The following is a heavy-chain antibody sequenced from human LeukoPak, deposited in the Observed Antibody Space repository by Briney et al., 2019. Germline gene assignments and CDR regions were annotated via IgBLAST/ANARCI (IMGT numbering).Heavy chain of an antibody. V-gene: IGHV4-34*01. Sequence: SETLSLTCAVYGGSFSGYYWSWIRQPPGKGLEWIGEINHSGSTNYNPSLKSRVTISVDTSKNQFSLKLSSVTAADTAVYYCARHSPICSSTSCQFDYWGQGTLVTVSS. CDR3: ARHSPICSSTSCQFDY. CDR1: GGSFSGYY. J-gene: IGHJ4*02. CDR2: INHSGST. D-gene: IGHD2-2*01.